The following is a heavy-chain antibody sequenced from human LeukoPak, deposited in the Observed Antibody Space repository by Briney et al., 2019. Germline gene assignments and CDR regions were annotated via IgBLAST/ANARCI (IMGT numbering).Heavy chain of an antibody. D-gene: IGHD4-17*01. V-gene: IGHV3-53*01. CDR3: ARVRYGDYGFDAFDI. CDR1: GLTVSSNY. J-gene: IGHJ3*02. Sequence: GGSLRLSCAASGLTVSSNYMSWVRQAPGKGLEWVSIIYSDGTTYYADSVKGRFTISRDNSKNTLYLQMSSLSAEDTAVYYCARVRYGDYGFDAFDIWGQGTMVTVSS. CDR2: IYSDGTT.